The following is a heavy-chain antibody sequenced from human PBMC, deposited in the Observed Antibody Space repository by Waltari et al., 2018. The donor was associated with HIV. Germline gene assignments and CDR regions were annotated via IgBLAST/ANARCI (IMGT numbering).Heavy chain of an antibody. V-gene: IGHV3-23*01. Sequence: EAQLLESGGGLVQPGGYRRPACAASGFAFVSYAITWVRQSPERGLEWVAAVSGSGAKSFYADSVKGRFTISRDNSKNTVFLQMNSLRAADTAIYYCAKAYYENTAYYYDFWGRGTRVTVSS. CDR2: VSGSGAKS. CDR1: GFAFVSYA. D-gene: IGHD3-22*01. J-gene: IGHJ4*02. CDR3: AKAYYENTAYYYDF.